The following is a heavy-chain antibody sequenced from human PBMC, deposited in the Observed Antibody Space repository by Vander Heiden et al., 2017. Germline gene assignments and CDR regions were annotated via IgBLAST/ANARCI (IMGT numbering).Heavy chain of an antibody. J-gene: IGHJ4*02. V-gene: IGHV3-33*01. Sequence: QVQLVESGGCVVQRGRSLRLSCAASGFTFSSYGMHWVRQAPGKGLEWVAVIWYDGSNKYYADSVKGRFTISRDNSKNTLYLQMNSLRAEDTAVYYCARWSGDGYNLDYWGQGTLVTVSS. CDR1: GFTFSSYG. CDR3: ARWSGDGYNLDY. D-gene: IGHD5-12*01. CDR2: IWYDGSNK.